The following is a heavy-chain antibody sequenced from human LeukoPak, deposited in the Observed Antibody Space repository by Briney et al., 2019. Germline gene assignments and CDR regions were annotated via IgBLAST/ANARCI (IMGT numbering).Heavy chain of an antibody. D-gene: IGHD1/OR15-1a*01. CDR2: INADSGDT. CDR1: GYAFTGQY. CDR3: ARGWNSSPRDF. Sequence: VASVKVSCKASGYAFTGQYMHWVRQATGQGLEWMGRINADSGDTNYAQKFQGRVTMTRDTSISTAYMELSSLRFDDTAVYYCARGWNSSPRDFWGQGTLVTVSS. J-gene: IGHJ4*02. V-gene: IGHV1-2*02.